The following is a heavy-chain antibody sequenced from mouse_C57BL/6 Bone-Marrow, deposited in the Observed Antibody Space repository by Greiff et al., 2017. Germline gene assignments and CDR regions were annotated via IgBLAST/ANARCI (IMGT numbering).Heavy chain of an antibody. CDR1: GFNIKDDY. J-gene: IGHJ2*01. D-gene: IGHD2-3*01. V-gene: IGHV14-4*01. Sequence: VQLQQSGAELVRPGASVKLSCTASGFNIKDDYIHWVKQRPEQGLEWIGWLDPESGDTEYASQFPGKATITSDTASNTAYLQLSSLTSEDTAVYDCSSFDGNYFDFWGQGTPLTVAS. CDR2: LDPESGDT. CDR3: SSFDGNYFDF.